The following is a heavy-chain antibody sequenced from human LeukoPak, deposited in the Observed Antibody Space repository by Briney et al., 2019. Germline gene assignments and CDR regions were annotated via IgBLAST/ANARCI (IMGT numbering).Heavy chain of an antibody. CDR3: ASGLNSPDAFDM. V-gene: IGHV4-59*01. CDR2: IYYSGST. D-gene: IGHD4-23*01. Sequence: SETLSLTCTVSGGSISSYYWSWIRQPPGKGLEWIGYIYYSGSTNYNPSLKSRVTISVDTSKNQFSLKLSSVTAADTAVYYCASGLNSPDAFDMWGQGTMVTVSS. CDR1: GGSISSYY. J-gene: IGHJ3*02.